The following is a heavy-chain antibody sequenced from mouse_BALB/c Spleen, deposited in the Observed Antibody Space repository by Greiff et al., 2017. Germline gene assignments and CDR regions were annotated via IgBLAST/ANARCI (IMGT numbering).Heavy chain of an antibody. CDR3: AGERTTVVATDYFDY. CDR1: GFTFSSYA. Sequence: EVKLVESGGGLVKPGGSLKLSCAASGFTFSSYAMSWVRQTPEKRLEWVASISSGGSTYYPDSVKGRFTISRDNARNILYLQMSSLRAEDTAMYYCAGERTTVVATDYFDYWGQGTTLTVSS. V-gene: IGHV5-6-5*01. D-gene: IGHD1-1*01. CDR2: ISSGGST. J-gene: IGHJ2*01.